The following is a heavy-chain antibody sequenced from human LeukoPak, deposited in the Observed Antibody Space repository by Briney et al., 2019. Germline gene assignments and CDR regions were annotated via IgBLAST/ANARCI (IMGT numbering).Heavy chain of an antibody. CDR3: ARKTFYFGSARDPHDTFDI. CDR1: GGSVSTYY. CDR2: AYYCGNS. J-gene: IGHJ3*02. Sequence: PSETLTLTCTVSGGSVSTYYWSWIRQPPGKGLEWIGYAYYCGNSIYSPSLNSRVTISVDTAMSQFSLRLSSVTSADTAVYYCARKTFYFGSARDPHDTFDIWGQGTMVTVSS. D-gene: IGHD3-10*01. V-gene: IGHV4-59*02.